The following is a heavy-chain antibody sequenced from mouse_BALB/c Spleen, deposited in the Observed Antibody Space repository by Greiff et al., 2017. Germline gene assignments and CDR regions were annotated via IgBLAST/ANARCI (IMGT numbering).Heavy chain of an antibody. V-gene: IGHV1S22*01. Sequence: LQQPGSELVRPGASVKLSCKASGYTFTSYWMHWVKQRPGQGLEWIGNIYPGSGSTNYDAKLKSKATLTVDTSSSTAYMQLSSLTSEDSAVYYCTRDGYYVAYWGQGTLVTVSA. CDR3: TRDGYYVAY. CDR2: IYPGSGST. J-gene: IGHJ3*01. D-gene: IGHD2-3*01. CDR1: GYTFTSYW.